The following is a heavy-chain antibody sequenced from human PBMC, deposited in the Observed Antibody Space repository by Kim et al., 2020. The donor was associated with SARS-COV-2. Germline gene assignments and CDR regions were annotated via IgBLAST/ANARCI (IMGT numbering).Heavy chain of an antibody. Sequence: AVSVTSRITINPDTSKTQFSLQLNSVTPEDTAVYYCARDSPSIAAAGFDYWGQGTLVTVSS. CDR3: ARDSPSIAAAGFDY. V-gene: IGHV6-1*01. D-gene: IGHD6-13*01. J-gene: IGHJ4*02.